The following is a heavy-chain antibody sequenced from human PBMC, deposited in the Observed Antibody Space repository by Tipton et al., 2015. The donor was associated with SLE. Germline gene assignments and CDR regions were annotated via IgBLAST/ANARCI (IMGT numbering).Heavy chain of an antibody. CDR1: GGTFSSYA. D-gene: IGHD6-6*01. J-gene: IGHJ5*02. CDR3: ARDLAARPDWFDP. Sequence: QSGAEVKKPGSSVKVSCKASGGTFSSYAISWVRQAPGQGLEWMGGIIPIFGTANYAQKFQGRVTITTDESTSTAYMELRSLRSDDTAVYYCARDLAARPDWFDPWGQGTLVTVSS. V-gene: IGHV1-69*05. CDR2: IIPIFGTA.